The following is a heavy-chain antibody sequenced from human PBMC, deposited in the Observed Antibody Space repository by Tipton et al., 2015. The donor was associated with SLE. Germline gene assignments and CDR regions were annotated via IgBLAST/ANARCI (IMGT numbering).Heavy chain of an antibody. V-gene: IGHV3-74*01. J-gene: IGHJ4*02. CDR1: GFSFSSYS. CDR2: IDPNGSPT. CDR3: ASLSAPSDY. Sequence: SLRLSCAASGFSFSSYSLHWVRQAPGKGLVWVSEIDPNGSPTNYADSVKDRFTISRDNAKNTLFLETNSLRVDDTAVYYCASLSAPSDYWGQGTLVTVSS.